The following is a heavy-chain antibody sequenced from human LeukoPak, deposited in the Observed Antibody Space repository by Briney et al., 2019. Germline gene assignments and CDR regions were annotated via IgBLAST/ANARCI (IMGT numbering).Heavy chain of an antibody. CDR1: GHSFTDYW. Sequence: GESLKISCKVSGHSFTDYWIGWVRQMPGKGLEWMGVIFPGDSDTRYSPSFQGQVTISADKSISTSYLQWSSLKASDTAMYYCARHPTNIQLWSIDYWGQGTLITVSS. D-gene: IGHD5-18*01. CDR2: IFPGDSDT. CDR3: ARHPTNIQLWSIDY. V-gene: IGHV5-51*01. J-gene: IGHJ4*02.